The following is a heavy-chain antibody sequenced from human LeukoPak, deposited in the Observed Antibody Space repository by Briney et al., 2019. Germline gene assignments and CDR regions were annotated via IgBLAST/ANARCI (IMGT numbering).Heavy chain of an antibody. V-gene: IGHV1-69*13. Sequence: SVKVSCKASGGTFSSYAISWVRQAPGQGLEWMGGIIPIFGTANYAQKFQGRVTITADESTSTAYMELSSLRSEDTAVYYCARDRRDHPERWYNLFDPWGQGTLVTVSS. CDR2: IIPIFGTA. J-gene: IGHJ5*02. CDR3: ARDRRDHPERWYNLFDP. D-gene: IGHD2-15*01. CDR1: GGTFSSYA.